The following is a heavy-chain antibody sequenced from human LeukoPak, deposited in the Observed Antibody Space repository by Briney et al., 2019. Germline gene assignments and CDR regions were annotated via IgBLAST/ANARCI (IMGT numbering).Heavy chain of an antibody. CDR2: IGAYNGNT. Sequence: ASVKVSCKASGYSFGNFGISWMRQAPGQGLEWVGWIGAYNGNTTYAQKFQGRVIMTTDTSTSTAYMELRSLRSDDTAVYYCARDSAFSLQYYYDSSAPLVFDYWGQGTLVTVSS. V-gene: IGHV1-18*01. CDR3: ARDSAFSLQYYYDSSAPLVFDY. D-gene: IGHD3-22*01. J-gene: IGHJ4*02. CDR1: GYSFGNFG.